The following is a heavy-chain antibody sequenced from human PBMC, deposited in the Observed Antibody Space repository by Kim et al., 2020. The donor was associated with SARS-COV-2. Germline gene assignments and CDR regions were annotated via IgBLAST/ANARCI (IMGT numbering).Heavy chain of an antibody. CDR3: ARRPNRGSGYRVRSSAFDI. CDR2: IYYSGST. V-gene: IGHV4-39*01. J-gene: IGHJ3*02. D-gene: IGHD3-22*01. Sequence: SETLSLTCTVSGGSISSSSYYWGWIRQPPGKGLEWIGSIYYSGSTYYNPSLKSRVTISVDTSKNQFSLKLSSVTAADTAVYYCARRPNRGSGYRVRSSAFDIWGQGTMVTVSS. CDR1: GGSISSSSYY.